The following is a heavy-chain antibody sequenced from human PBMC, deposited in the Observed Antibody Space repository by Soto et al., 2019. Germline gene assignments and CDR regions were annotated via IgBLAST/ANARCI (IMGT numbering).Heavy chain of an antibody. CDR2: INSDGSST. J-gene: IGHJ4*02. Sequence: GGSLRLSCAASGFTFSSYWMHWVRQAPGKGLVWVSRINSDGSSTWYADSVKGRFTISRDNAKNTLYLQMNSLRAEDTAVYYCARGRYNWNDGDYFDDRGQGTLVTVSS. CDR3: ARGRYNWNDGDYFDD. D-gene: IGHD1-20*01. CDR1: GFTFSSYW. V-gene: IGHV3-74*01.